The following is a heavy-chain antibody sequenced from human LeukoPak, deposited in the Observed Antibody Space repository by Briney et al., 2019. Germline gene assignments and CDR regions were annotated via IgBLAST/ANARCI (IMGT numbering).Heavy chain of an antibody. Sequence: PSETLSLTCTVSGGSISSYYWSWIRQPPGKGLEWIGYIYTSGSTNYNPSLKSRVTISVGTSKNQFSLKLSSVTAADTAVYYCARLVGDIRLIWSGYDYYMDVWGKGTTVTVSS. CDR1: GGSISSYY. CDR2: IYTSGST. D-gene: IGHD3-3*01. J-gene: IGHJ6*03. V-gene: IGHV4-4*09. CDR3: ARLVGDIRLIWSGYDYYMDV.